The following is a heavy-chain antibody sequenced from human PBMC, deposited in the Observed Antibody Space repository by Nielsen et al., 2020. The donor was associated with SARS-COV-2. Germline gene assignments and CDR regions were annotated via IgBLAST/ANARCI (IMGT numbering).Heavy chain of an antibody. V-gene: IGHV1-18*01. CDR1: GYTFTSYG. Sequence: ASVKVSCKASGYTFTSYGISWVRQAPGQGLEWMGWISAYNGNTNYAQKLQGRVTMTTDTSTSTAYMELRSLRSEDTAVYYCARGDFWSGYYTWFDPWGQGTLVTVSS. J-gene: IGHJ5*02. CDR3: ARGDFWSGYYTWFDP. CDR2: ISAYNGNT. D-gene: IGHD3-3*01.